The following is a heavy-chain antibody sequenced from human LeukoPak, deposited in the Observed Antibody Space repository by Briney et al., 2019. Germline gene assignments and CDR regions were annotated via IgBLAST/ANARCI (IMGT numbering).Heavy chain of an antibody. D-gene: IGHD3-22*01. CDR3: ARSSRKYYYDSSGWGYFDL. Sequence: KPSETLSLTCAVYGGSFSGYYWSWIRQPPGKGLEWIGEINHSGSTNYNPSLKSRVTISVDTSKNQFSLKLSSVTAADTAVYYCARSSRKYYYDSSGWGYFDLWGRGTLVTVSS. V-gene: IGHV4-34*01. CDR1: GGSFSGYY. J-gene: IGHJ2*01. CDR2: INHSGST.